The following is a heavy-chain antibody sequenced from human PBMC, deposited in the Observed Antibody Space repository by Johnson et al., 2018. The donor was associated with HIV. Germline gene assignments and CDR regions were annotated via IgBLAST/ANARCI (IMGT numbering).Heavy chain of an antibody. CDR3: ARVRVGAFDI. V-gene: IGHV3-NL1*01. J-gene: IGHJ3*02. CDR1: GFTFSSYG. CDR2: ISGSGGST. Sequence: QEQLVESGGGVVQPGGSLRLSCVASGFTFSSYGMHWVRQAPGKGLEWVSAISGSGGSTYYADSVKGRFTISRDNSKNMLLLQINSLGVEDTAVYYGARVRVGAFDIWGQGTMVTVSS. D-gene: IGHD1-26*01.